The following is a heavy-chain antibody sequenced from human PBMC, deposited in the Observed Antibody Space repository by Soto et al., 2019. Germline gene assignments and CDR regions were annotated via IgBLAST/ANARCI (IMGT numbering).Heavy chain of an antibody. CDR3: AKCPWCPYGPIVVVPAAMDWDAFDI. CDR2: ISGSGGST. Sequence: GGSLRLSCAASGFTFSSYAMSWVRQAPGKGLEWVSAISGSGGSTYYADSVKGRFTISRDNSKNTLYLQMNSLRAEDTAVYYCAKCPWCPYGPIVVVPAAMDWDAFDIWGQGTMVTVSS. V-gene: IGHV3-23*01. D-gene: IGHD2-2*01. J-gene: IGHJ3*02. CDR1: GFTFSSYA.